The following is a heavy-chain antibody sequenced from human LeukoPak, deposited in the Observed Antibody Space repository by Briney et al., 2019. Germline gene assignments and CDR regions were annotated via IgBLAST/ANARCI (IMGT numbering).Heavy chain of an antibody. CDR2: INHSGST. Sequence: SETLSLTCAVYGGSFSGYYWSWIRQPPGKGLEWIGEINHSGSTNYNPSLKSRVTISVDTSKNQFSLKLSSVTAADTAVYYCARRITMVRGKRNWFDPWGQGTLVTVSS. D-gene: IGHD3-10*01. CDR3: ARRITMVRGKRNWFDP. J-gene: IGHJ5*02. CDR1: GGSFSGYY. V-gene: IGHV4-34*01.